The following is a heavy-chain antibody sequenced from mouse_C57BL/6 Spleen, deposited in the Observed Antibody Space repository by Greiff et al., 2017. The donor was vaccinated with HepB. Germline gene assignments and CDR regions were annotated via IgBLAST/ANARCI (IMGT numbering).Heavy chain of an antibody. CDR3: ARRGWSNYFYAMDY. V-gene: IGHV1-50*01. CDR1: GYTFTSYW. J-gene: IGHJ4*01. Sequence: QVQLKQPGAELVKPGASVKLSCKASGYTFTSYWMQWVKQRPGQGLEWIGEIDPSDSYTNYNQKFKGKATLTVDTSSSTAYMQLSSLTSEDSAVYYCARRGWSNYFYAMDYWGQGTSVTVSS. CDR2: IDPSDSYT. D-gene: IGHD2-5*01.